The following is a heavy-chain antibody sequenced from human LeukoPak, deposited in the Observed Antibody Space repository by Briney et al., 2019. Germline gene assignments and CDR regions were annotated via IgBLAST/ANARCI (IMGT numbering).Heavy chain of an antibody. CDR3: ARDSSGYYRIDY. CDR2: VFNSGST. J-gene: IGHJ4*02. V-gene: IGHV4-59*08. CDR1: GGSISSYY. Sequence: SETVSLTCTVSGGSISSYYWSWIRQPPGKGLEWIGYVFNSGSTNYNPSLKSRVTISVDTSKNQFSLKLTSVTAADTAVYYCARDSSGYYRIDYWGQGTLVTVSS. D-gene: IGHD3-22*01.